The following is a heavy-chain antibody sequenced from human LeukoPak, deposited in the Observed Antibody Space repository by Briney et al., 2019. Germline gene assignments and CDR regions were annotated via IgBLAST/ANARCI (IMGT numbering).Heavy chain of an antibody. CDR1: GFTFSSYS. V-gene: IGHV3-21*01. CDR2: ISSSSSYI. Sequence: GGSLRLSCAASGFTFSSYSMNWVRQAPGKGLEWVSSISSSSSYIYYADSVKGRFTISRDNAKNSLYLQMNSLRAEDTAVYYCAVLAYCGGDCYSGGDAFDIWGQGTMVTVSS. D-gene: IGHD2-21*02. CDR3: AVLAYCGGDCYSGGDAFDI. J-gene: IGHJ3*02.